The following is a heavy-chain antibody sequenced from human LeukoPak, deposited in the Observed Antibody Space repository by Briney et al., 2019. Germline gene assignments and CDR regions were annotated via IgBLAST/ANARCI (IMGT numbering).Heavy chain of an antibody. CDR1: GFTFNNYA. CDR3: AKEPSWKCYYYYSMDV. CDR2: ISGNGIST. V-gene: IGHV3-23*01. Sequence: GGSLRLSCAASGFTFNNYAMSWVRQAPGKGLEWVSGISGNGISTYYADSVKGRFTISRDNSKSTLYLQMDSLRADDTAVYYCAKEPSWKCYYYYSMDVWGKGTTVTVSS. J-gene: IGHJ6*03. D-gene: IGHD1-1*01.